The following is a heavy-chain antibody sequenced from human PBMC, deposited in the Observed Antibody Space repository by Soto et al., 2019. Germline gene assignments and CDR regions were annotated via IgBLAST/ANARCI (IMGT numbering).Heavy chain of an antibody. CDR1: GGSISSYY. D-gene: IGHD4-17*01. Sequence: QVQLQESGPGLVKPSETLSLTCTVSGGSISSYYWSWIRQPPGKGLEGIGYIYYSGSTNYNPSLKSRVTISVDTSKNQFSLKLSSVTAADTAVYYCARGRGDYAPVYWYFDLWGRGTLVTVSS. CDR3: ARGRGDYAPVYWYFDL. J-gene: IGHJ2*01. CDR2: IYYSGST. V-gene: IGHV4-59*01.